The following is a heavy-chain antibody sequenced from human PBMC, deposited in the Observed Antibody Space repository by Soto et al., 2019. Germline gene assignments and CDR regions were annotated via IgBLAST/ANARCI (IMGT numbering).Heavy chain of an antibody. D-gene: IGHD5-12*01. CDR1: GGSISDYY. CDR3: ARLGRWLQALDS. J-gene: IGHJ4*02. Sequence: SETLSLTCTVAGGSISDYYWSWIRQPPGKGLEWVGYIYYTGSTTYNPSLKSRLTLSVDTSKNQFSLKLRSVSAADTAVYYCARLGRWLQALDSWGQGTLVTVS. CDR2: IYYTGST. V-gene: IGHV4-59*08.